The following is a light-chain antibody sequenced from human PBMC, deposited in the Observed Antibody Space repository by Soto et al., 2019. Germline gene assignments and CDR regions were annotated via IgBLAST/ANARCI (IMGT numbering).Light chain of an antibody. CDR3: CSYAGSYTHYV. Sequence: QSALTQPRSVSGSPGQSITISCTGTSSDVGGYNYVSWYRQHPGKAPKLMIYDVSKRPSGVPDRFSGSKSGNTGSLTISELQAEDEDDYYCCSYAGSYTHYVFGTGTKVTVL. V-gene: IGLV2-11*01. J-gene: IGLJ1*01. CDR1: SSDVGGYNY. CDR2: DVS.